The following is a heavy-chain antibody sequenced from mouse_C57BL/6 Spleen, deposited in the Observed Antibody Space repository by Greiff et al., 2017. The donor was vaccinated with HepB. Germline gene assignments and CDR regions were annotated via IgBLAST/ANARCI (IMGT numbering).Heavy chain of an antibody. CDR1: GYTFTSYW. J-gene: IGHJ3*01. CDR3: ARPLASSVPFAY. Sequence: QVQLQQSGAELVRPGSSVKLSCKASGYTFTSYWMDWVKQRPGQGLEWIGNIYPSDSETHYNQKFKDKATLTVDKSSSTAYMQLRSLTSEDSAVYYCARPLASSVPFAYWGQGTLVTVSA. D-gene: IGHD3-2*02. CDR2: IYPSDSET. V-gene: IGHV1-61*01.